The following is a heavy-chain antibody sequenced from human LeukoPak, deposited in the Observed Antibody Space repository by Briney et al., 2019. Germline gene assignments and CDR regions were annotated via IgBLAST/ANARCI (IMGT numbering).Heavy chain of an antibody. V-gene: IGHV3-33*03. Sequence: GGSLRLSCAASGFTFSNYGMHWVRQAPGKGLEWVAVIWYDGSNKYYADSVKGRFTISRDNAKNSLYLQVSSLRAEDTAWYYCARGQNYYGSGSQTFDTWGQGTMVTVSS. CDR2: IWYDGSNK. D-gene: IGHD3-10*01. CDR1: GFTFSNYG. J-gene: IGHJ3*02. CDR3: ARGQNYYGSGSQTFDT.